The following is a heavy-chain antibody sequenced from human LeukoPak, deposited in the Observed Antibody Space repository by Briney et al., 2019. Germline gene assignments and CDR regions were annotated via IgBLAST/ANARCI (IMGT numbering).Heavy chain of an antibody. CDR1: GFTFSSYA. CDR2: ISGDVRST. D-gene: IGHD6-13*01. J-gene: IGHJ4*02. V-gene: IGHV3-23*01. Sequence: PGGSLRLSCAASGFTFSSYAMSWVRQAPGKGLEWVSAISGDVRSTFYADSVKGRFTISRDNSKNTLSLQMNSLRAEDTAVYYCAKYSSSSWYEGFDYWGQGTLVTVSS. CDR3: AKYSSSSWYEGFDY.